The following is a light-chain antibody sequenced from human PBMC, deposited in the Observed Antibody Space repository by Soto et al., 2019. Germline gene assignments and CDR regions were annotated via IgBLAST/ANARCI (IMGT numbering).Light chain of an antibody. J-gene: IGKJ1*01. CDR3: QQYNNWPRT. Sequence: DIVLTQSPGTLSLSPGERAALSCRASQSVSSHLDWYQQKPGQVPRVLIYGASPRATDIPARFSGSGSGTDFTLTSDSLQSEDFAVYYCQQYNNWPRTFGQGTQVDNK. CDR2: GAS. V-gene: IGKV3D-15*01. CDR1: QSVSSH.